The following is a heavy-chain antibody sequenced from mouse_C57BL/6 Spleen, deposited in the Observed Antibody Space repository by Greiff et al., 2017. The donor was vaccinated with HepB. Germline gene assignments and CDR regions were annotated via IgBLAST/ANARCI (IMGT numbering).Heavy chain of an antibody. CDR2: INPSTGGT. CDR3: ARSWDYYAMDY. CDR1: GYSFTGYY. V-gene: IGHV1-42*01. Sequence: EVQLQQSGPELVKPGASVKISCKASGYSFTGYYMNWVKQSPEKSLEWIGEINPSTGGTTYNQKFKAKATLTVDNSSSTAYMQLKSLTSEDSAVYYCARSWDYYAMDYWGQGTSVTVSS. J-gene: IGHJ4*01. D-gene: IGHD4-1*01.